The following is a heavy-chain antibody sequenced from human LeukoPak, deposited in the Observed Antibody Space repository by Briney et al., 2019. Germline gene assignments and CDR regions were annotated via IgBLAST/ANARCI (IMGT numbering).Heavy chain of an antibody. D-gene: IGHD5-18*01. CDR2: IYSGGST. CDR1: GFTVSSNY. Sequence: PGGSLRLSCAASGFTVSSNYMSWVRQAPGKGLEWVSVIYSGGSTYYADSVKGRFTISRDNSKNTLYLQMNSLRAEDTAVYYCARDGPRAGYSYGYEYYFDYWGQGTLVTVSS. V-gene: IGHV3-66*01. J-gene: IGHJ4*02. CDR3: ARDGPRAGYSYGYEYYFDY.